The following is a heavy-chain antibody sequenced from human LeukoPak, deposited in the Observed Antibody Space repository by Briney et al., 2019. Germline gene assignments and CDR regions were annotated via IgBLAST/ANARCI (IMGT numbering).Heavy chain of an antibody. CDR1: GCTFNDYD. CDR3: AAEVVY. Sequence: GGSLRLSCTVSGCTFNDYDMSWIRQAPGKGLEWVSSISGSGRSLYYADSIKGRFNISRDNSKHILYLQMDSLRAEDTAIYYCAAEVVYWGQGALVTASS. CDR2: ISGSGRSL. V-gene: IGHV3-23*01. J-gene: IGHJ4*02.